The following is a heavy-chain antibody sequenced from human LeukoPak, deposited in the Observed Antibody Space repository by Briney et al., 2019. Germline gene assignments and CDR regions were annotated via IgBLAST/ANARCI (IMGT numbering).Heavy chain of an antibody. Sequence: SQTLSLTCAVSGGSISSGGYSWSWIRQPPGKGLEWTGYIYHSGSTYYNPSLKSRVTISVDRSKNQFSLKLSSVTAADTAVYYCAREKGTITMVRGNWFDPWGQGTLVTVSS. CDR1: GGSISSGGYS. CDR3: AREKGTITMVRGNWFDP. J-gene: IGHJ5*02. V-gene: IGHV4-30-2*01. D-gene: IGHD3-10*01. CDR2: IYHSGST.